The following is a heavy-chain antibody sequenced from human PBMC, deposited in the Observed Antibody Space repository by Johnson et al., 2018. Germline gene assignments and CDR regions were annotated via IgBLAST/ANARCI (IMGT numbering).Heavy chain of an antibody. CDR2: ISYDGSNK. Sequence: QVQLQQSGGGVVQPGRSLRLSCAASGFTFRSYGMHWVRQVPGKGLEWVAVISYDGSNKNYADSVKGRFTISRDNSKKTLYLEMNSLRAEDTAVYYCAKDWGDGNNPLYLSFDLWGRGTLVSVSS. CDR1: GFTFRSYG. D-gene: IGHD5-24*01. J-gene: IGHJ2*01. CDR3: AKDWGDGNNPLYLSFDL. V-gene: IGHV3-30*18.